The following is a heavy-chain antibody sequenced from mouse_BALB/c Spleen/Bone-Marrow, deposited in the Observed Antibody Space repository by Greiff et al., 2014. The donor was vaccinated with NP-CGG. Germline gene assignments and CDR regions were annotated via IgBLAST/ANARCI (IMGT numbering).Heavy chain of an antibody. Sequence: VQRVESGVELMKPGASVKISCKATGYTFSSYWIEWVKQRPGHGLEWIGEILPGSGSTNYNEKFKGKATFTADTSSNTAYMQLSSLTSEDSAVYYCARSTGTWDYWGQGTTLTVSS. CDR3: ARSTGTWDY. CDR1: GYTFSSYW. V-gene: IGHV1-9*01. D-gene: IGHD4-1*02. J-gene: IGHJ2*01. CDR2: ILPGSGST.